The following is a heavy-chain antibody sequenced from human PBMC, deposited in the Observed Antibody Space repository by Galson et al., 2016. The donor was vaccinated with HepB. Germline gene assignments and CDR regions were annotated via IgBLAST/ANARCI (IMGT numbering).Heavy chain of an antibody. CDR3: AKDFGDYPY. CDR1: GASVNSRSW. J-gene: IGHJ4*02. D-gene: IGHD4-17*01. V-gene: IGHV4/OR15-8*02. Sequence: SETLSLTCNVSGASVNSRSWWAWVRQAPGQGLQWIGEVFQSGNTNYSPSFKSRVSMSIDKSNNRFFLNVKSVTAADTAVYYCAKDFGDYPYWGRGILVTVS. CDR2: VFQSGNT.